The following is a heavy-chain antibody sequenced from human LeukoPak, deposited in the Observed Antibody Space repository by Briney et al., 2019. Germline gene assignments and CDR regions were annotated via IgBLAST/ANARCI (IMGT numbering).Heavy chain of an antibody. D-gene: IGHD5-18*01. Sequence: SVKVSCKASGPTFRSYAINWVRQAPGQGLEWMGAIIPSFGTVKYAQKFQGRVTMTADESTSTAYMDLNYLRSDDTAVYFCARATSANEYSYGFHFDYWGQGTLVTVSS. J-gene: IGHJ4*02. V-gene: IGHV1-69*13. CDR1: GPTFRSYA. CDR2: IIPSFGTV. CDR3: ARATSANEYSYGFHFDY.